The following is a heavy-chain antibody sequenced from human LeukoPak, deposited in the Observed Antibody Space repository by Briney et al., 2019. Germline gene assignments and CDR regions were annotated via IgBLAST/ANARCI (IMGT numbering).Heavy chain of an antibody. CDR2: INSDGSST. J-gene: IGHJ4*02. CDR3: ARLTPYYYDSSF. D-gene: IGHD3-22*01. CDR1: GFTFSSYW. V-gene: IGHV3-74*01. Sequence: SGGSLRLSCAASGFTFSSYWMHWVRQAPGKGLVWVSRINSDGSSTSYADSVKGRFTISRDNAKNTLYLQMNSLRAEDTAVYCCARLTPYYYDSSFWGQGTLVTVSS.